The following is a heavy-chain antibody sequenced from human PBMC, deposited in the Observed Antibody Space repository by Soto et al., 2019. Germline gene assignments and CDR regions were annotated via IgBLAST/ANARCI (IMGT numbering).Heavy chain of an antibody. V-gene: IGHV4-59*01. CDR2: IYYSGST. D-gene: IGHD3-3*01. CDR3: ARGTFGVVKD. CDR1: GGSISSYY. J-gene: IGHJ4*02. Sequence: KPSETLSLTCTVSGGSISSYYWSWIRQPPGKGLEWIGYIYYSGSTNYNPSLKSRVTISIDTSRNQFSLKLSSVTAADTAVYYCARGTFGVVKDWGQGTLVTVSS.